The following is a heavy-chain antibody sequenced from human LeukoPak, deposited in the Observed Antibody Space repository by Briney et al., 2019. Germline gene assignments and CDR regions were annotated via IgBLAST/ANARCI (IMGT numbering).Heavy chain of an antibody. CDR1: GGSISSYY. J-gene: IGHJ6*03. D-gene: IGHD2-8*01. CDR3: AREGMRGYYSYMDV. Sequence: SETLSLTCTVSGGSISSYYWSWLGQPPAKGLEWIGYIYYSGSTNYNPSLKSRVTISVDTSKNQFSLKLSSVTAADTAVYYCAREGMRGYYSYMDVWGKGTTVTISS. V-gene: IGHV4-59*01. CDR2: IYYSGST.